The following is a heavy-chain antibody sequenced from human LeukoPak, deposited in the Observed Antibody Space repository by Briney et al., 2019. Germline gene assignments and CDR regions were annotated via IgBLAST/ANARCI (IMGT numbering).Heavy chain of an antibody. CDR1: GFTFSSYG. Sequence: GGSLRLSCAASGFTFSSYGMHWVRQAPGKGLEWVAFIRFDGSNKYYADSVKGRFTISRDNSKNTLYLQMKSLRAEDTAVYYCAKGGGYEAQYYYYYLDAWGKGTTVTISS. V-gene: IGHV3-30*02. D-gene: IGHD5-12*01. CDR2: IRFDGSNK. J-gene: IGHJ6*03. CDR3: AKGGGYEAQYYYYYLDA.